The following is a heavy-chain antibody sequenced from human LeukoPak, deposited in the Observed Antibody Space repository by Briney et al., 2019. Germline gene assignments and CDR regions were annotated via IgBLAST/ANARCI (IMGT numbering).Heavy chain of an antibody. Sequence: PSETLSLTCAVYGGSFSGYYWSWIRQPPGKGLEWIGEINHSGSTNYNPSLKSRVTISVDTSKNQFSLNLSSVTAADAAVYYCTRVRALSYYDSSGDLYYFDYWGQGTLVTVSS. CDR3: TRVRALSYYDSSGDLYYFDY. CDR2: INHSGST. CDR1: GGSFSGYY. D-gene: IGHD3-22*01. J-gene: IGHJ4*02. V-gene: IGHV4-34*01.